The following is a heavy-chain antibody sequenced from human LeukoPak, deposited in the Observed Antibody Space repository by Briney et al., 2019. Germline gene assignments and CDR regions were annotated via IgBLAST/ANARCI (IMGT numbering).Heavy chain of an antibody. CDR3: ARKWEFDY. D-gene: IGHD1-26*01. Sequence: GESLKISCAASGFTFSSYSMSWVRQAPGKGLEWVSHVSGSSSTIYYADSVKGRFTISRDNAKNSLYLQMNSLRAEDTAVYYCARKWEFDYWGQGTLVTVSS. J-gene: IGHJ4*02. V-gene: IGHV3-48*01. CDR2: VSGSSSTI. CDR1: GFTFSSYS.